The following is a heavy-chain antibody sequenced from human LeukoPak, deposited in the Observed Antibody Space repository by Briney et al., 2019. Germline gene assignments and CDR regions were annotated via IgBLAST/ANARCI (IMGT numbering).Heavy chain of an antibody. CDR2: IYHTGNI. CDR1: GYSISTGYY. Sequence: PSETLSLTCTVSGYSISTGYYWGWIRQPPGKGLEWIGSIYHTGNISHNPSLKSRVTISMDTSNNQFSLKLNPVTAADTAVYYCARVHSAGDWFDPWGQGTLVTVSS. V-gene: IGHV4-38-2*02. CDR3: ARVHSAGDWFDP. J-gene: IGHJ5*02.